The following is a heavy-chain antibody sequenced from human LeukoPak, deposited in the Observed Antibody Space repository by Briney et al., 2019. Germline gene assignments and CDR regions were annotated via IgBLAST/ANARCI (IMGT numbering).Heavy chain of an antibody. CDR3: ARDYGAAAGSYYYYMDV. V-gene: IGHV3-7*01. J-gene: IGHJ6*03. CDR2: IKQDGSEK. D-gene: IGHD6-13*01. Sequence: GGSLRLSCAASGFTFSSYWMSWVRQAPGKGLEWVANIKQDGSEKYYVDSVKGRFTISRDNSKNTLYLQMNSLRAEDTAVYYCARDYGAAAGSYYYYMDVWGKGTTVTVSS. CDR1: GFTFSSYW.